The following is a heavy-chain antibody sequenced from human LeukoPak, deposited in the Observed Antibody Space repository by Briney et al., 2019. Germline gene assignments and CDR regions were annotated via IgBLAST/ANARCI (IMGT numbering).Heavy chain of an antibody. J-gene: IGHJ4*02. Sequence: SETLSLTCTVSGGSISSYYWGWIRQPPGKGLEWIGSTYYSGSTYYNPSLKSRVTISVDTSKNQFSLKLSSVTAADTAVYYCAREGFYYGSGTPGPFDYWGQGTLVTVSS. V-gene: IGHV4-39*07. CDR1: GGSISSYY. CDR3: AREGFYYGSGTPGPFDY. D-gene: IGHD3-10*01. CDR2: TYYSGST.